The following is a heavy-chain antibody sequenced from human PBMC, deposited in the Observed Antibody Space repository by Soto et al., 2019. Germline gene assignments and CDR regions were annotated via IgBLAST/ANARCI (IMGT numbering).Heavy chain of an antibody. D-gene: IGHD1-20*01. CDR2: ISSSSSTI. Sequence: GGSLRLSCAASGFTFSSYSMNWVRQAPGKGLEWVSYISSSSSTIYYADSVKGRFTISRDNAKNSLYLQMNSLRAEDTAVYYCARGPEYNWNYMDVWGKGTTVTVSS. J-gene: IGHJ6*03. CDR1: GFTFSSYS. V-gene: IGHV3-48*01. CDR3: ARGPEYNWNYMDV.